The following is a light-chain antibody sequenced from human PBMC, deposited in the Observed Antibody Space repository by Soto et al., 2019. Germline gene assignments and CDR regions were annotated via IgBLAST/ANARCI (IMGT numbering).Light chain of an antibody. CDR3: QSSDSSLSGAWV. CDR2: GNS. J-gene: IGLJ3*02. CDR1: SSNIGAGYA. Sequence: QSVLTQPPSVSGAPGQRVTISCTGSSSNIGAGYAVHWYQQLPGTAPKLLIYGNSNRPSGVPDRFSGSKSGTSASLAITGLQAEDEADYYCQSSDSSLSGAWVFGGGTKLTVL. V-gene: IGLV1-40*01.